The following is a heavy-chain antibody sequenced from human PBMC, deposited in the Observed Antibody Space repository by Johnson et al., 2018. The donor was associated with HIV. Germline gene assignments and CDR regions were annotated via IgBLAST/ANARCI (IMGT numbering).Heavy chain of an antibody. CDR1: GFTFSSYD. Sequence: MLLVESGGGVVQPGGSLRLSCAASGFTFSSYDMHWVRQGTGKGLEWVSAIGTAGDTYYPGSVKGRFTISRENAKNSLYLQMNSLRAGDTAVYYCARESPGYAFDIWGQGTMVTVSS. V-gene: IGHV3-13*01. CDR2: IGTAGDT. D-gene: IGHD1-1*01. J-gene: IGHJ3*02. CDR3: ARESPGYAFDI.